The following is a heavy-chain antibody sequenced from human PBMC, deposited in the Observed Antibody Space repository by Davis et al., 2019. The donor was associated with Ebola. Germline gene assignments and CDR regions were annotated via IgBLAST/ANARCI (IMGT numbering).Heavy chain of an antibody. J-gene: IGHJ4*02. Sequence: GESLKISCAASGFTFSSNWMHWVRQAPGKGLVWVSRTNSDGSITSYADSVKGRFTISRDNAKNTLYLQMNSLRAEDTAVYYCVGSSWSGFDYWGQGTLVTVSS. CDR1: GFTFSSNW. D-gene: IGHD6-13*01. CDR2: TNSDGSIT. CDR3: VGSSWSGFDY. V-gene: IGHV3-74*01.